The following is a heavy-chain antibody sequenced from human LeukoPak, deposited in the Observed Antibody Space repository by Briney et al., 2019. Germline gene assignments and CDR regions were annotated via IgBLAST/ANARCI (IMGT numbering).Heavy chain of an antibody. D-gene: IGHD3-22*01. Sequence: SETLSLTCTVSGGSIISHYWSWIRQPAGKGLEWIGRVYSNGGTNYNPSLKSRVSMSVDTSKNEFSLRLSSVTAADTAVYYCARDRIYDTSDYYLYFDYWGQGALVTVSS. V-gene: IGHV4-4*07. J-gene: IGHJ4*02. CDR2: VYSNGGT. CDR3: ARDRIYDTSDYYLYFDY. CDR1: GGSIISHY.